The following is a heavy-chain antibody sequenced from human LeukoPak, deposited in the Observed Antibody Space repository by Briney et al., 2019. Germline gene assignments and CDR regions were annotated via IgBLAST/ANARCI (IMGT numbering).Heavy chain of an antibody. V-gene: IGHV4-38-2*02. Sequence: PSETLSLTCSVSGFSISGGYYWVWIRQPPGKGLEWLGSIYHSGNTDYNPSLKSRVTISVDTAKNKFFLRLGSVPAADTAVYYCARIVQITGTIPHWGQGTLVTVSS. D-gene: IGHD1-1*01. CDR2: IYHSGNT. J-gene: IGHJ4*02. CDR1: GFSISGGYY. CDR3: ARIVQITGTIPH.